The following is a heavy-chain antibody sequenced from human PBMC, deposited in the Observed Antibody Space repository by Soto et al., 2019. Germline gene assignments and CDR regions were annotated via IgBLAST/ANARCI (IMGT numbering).Heavy chain of an antibody. J-gene: IGHJ4*02. Sequence: HPGGSLRLSCAASGFTFSSYAMSWVRQAPGKGLEWVSAISGSGGSTYYADSVKGRFTISRDNSKNTLFLQMNSLRAEDTAVYYCAKELRYFDWLLYEPGQAFDYWGQGTLVTVSS. CDR2: ISGSGGST. CDR1: GFTFSSYA. D-gene: IGHD3-9*01. V-gene: IGHV3-23*01. CDR3: AKELRYFDWLLYEPGQAFDY.